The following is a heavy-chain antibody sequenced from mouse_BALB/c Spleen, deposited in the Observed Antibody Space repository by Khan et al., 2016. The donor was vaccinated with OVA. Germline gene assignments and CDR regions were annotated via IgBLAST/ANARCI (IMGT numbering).Heavy chain of an antibody. V-gene: IGHV9-3-1*01. CDR3: ARPPYCSNTLDH. CDR1: AYTFTSYG. Sequence: HIQFLLSAPQLKYPAEPVKISCQASAYTFTSYGMNWVKQSPGTPLTWMAWLNTYTGQPKYADDLKGRYAYKLENTASTAKLQIKNDKNEDTATDLCARPPYCSNTLDHWGKGTAVTGSS. CDR2: LNTYTGQP. J-gene: IGHJ4*01. D-gene: IGHD2-10*01.